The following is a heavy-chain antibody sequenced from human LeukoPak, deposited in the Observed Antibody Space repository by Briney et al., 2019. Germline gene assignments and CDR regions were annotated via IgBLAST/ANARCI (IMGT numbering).Heavy chain of an antibody. CDR2: INHSGST. J-gene: IGHJ5*02. D-gene: IGHD5-18*01. Sequence: SETLSLTCAVYAESFSGYFGNWIRQPPGKGLEWIGEINHSGSTNYNPSLKSRVTISVDMSKNQFSLKLSSVTAADTAVYYCAREEYSYGFAEGPFDPWGQGTLVTVSS. CDR3: AREEYSYGFAEGPFDP. CDR1: AESFSGYF. V-gene: IGHV4-34*01.